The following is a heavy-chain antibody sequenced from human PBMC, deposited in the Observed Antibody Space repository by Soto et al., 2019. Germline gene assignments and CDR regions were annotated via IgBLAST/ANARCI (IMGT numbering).Heavy chain of an antibody. J-gene: IGHJ4*02. CDR3: AISQDRGGRTTFIY. D-gene: IGHD3-16*01. Sequence: SLRVYCAVSVFTFDDNAMHWVRQAPEKGLEWVSGINWKSDIGYADSVKGRFTISRDNAENSLYLQMNSLRAEDTALYYCAISQDRGGRTTFIYWGQGTQVTVSS. CDR2: INWKSDI. CDR1: VFTFDDNA. V-gene: IGHV3-9*01.